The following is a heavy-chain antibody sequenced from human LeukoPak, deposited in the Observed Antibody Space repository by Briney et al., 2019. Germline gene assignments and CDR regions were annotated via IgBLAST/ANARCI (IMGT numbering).Heavy chain of an antibody. V-gene: IGHV3-23*01. Sequence: GGSLRLSCAASGFTFNNHAMTWVRQAPGKGLEWVSVITGSGDGRYYADSVKGRFTISRDNSKNTLHLQMNSLRAEDTALYYRAKDILTYYYDSSGYYFDSWGQGTLVTVSS. CDR3: AKDILTYYYDSSGYYFDS. CDR1: GFTFNNHA. CDR2: ITGSGDGR. D-gene: IGHD3-9*01. J-gene: IGHJ4*02.